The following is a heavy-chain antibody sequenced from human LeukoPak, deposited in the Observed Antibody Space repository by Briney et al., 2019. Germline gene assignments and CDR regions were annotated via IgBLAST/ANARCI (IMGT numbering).Heavy chain of an antibody. V-gene: IGHV4-34*01. CDR2: INHSGST. D-gene: IGHD3-10*01. Sequence: SETLSLTCAVYGGSFSGYYWSWIRQPPGKGLEWIGEINHSGSTNYNPSLKSRVTISVDTSKNQISLKLSSATAADTAVYYCARRRYGSGSYYNLPHDYWGQGTLVTVSS. CDR1: GGSFSGYY. CDR3: ARRRYGSGSYYNLPHDY. J-gene: IGHJ4*02.